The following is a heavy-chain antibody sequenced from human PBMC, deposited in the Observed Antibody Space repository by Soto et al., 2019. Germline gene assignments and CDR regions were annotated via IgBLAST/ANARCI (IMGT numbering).Heavy chain of an antibody. J-gene: IGHJ4*02. CDR2: IYYSGST. D-gene: IGHD4-17*01. CDR1: GGSISSSSYY. V-gene: IGHV4-39*01. Sequence: QLQLQESGPGLVKPSETLSLTCTVSGGSISSSSYYWGWIRQPPGKGLEWIGSIYYSGSTYYNPSLKSRVTISVDTSKNQFSLKLSSVTAADTAVYYCARLSYGDRVDYWGQGTLVTVSS. CDR3: ARLSYGDRVDY.